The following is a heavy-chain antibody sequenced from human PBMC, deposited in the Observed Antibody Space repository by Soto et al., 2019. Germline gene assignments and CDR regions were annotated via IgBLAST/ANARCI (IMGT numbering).Heavy chain of an antibody. V-gene: IGHV4-39*01. Sequence: LGPPSPSETLSLTCTVSGGSISSSSYYWGWIRQPPGKGLEWIGSIYYSGSTYYNPSLKSRVTISVDTSKNQFSLKLSSVTAADTAVYYCASPTWWELLYFDYWGQGTLVTVSS. CDR2: IYYSGST. CDR1: GGSISSSSYY. D-gene: IGHD1-26*01. CDR3: ASPTWWELLYFDY. J-gene: IGHJ4*02.